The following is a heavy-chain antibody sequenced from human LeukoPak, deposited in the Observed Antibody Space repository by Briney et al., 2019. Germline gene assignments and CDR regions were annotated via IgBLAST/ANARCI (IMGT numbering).Heavy chain of an antibody. CDR2: MYYSGST. CDR3: ARRDGQVASDFDY. Sequence: PSETLSLTCTVSGGSISSSSYSWVWIRQPPGKGLEWIGSMYYSGSTYYNPSLKSRVTISVDTSKNQFTLKLTSVTAAATAVYYCARRDGQVASDFDYWGQGTLVTVSS. V-gene: IGHV4-39*01. D-gene: IGHD6-6*01. J-gene: IGHJ4*02. CDR1: GGSISSSSYS.